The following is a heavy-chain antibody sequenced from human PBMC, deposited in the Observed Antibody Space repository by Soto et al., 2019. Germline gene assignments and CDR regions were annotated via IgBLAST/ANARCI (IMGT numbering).Heavy chain of an antibody. CDR3: ARGSLLDGMDV. CDR2: IYHTGST. Sequence: PSETLSLTCTVSGDSISSGGYSWNWIRQPPGKGLEWIGYIYHTGSTYYNPSLKSRVTISVDRSKNQFSLNLSSVTAADTAVYYCARGSLLDGMDVWGQGTTVTVSS. CDR1: GDSISSGGYS. V-gene: IGHV4-30-2*01. J-gene: IGHJ6*02. D-gene: IGHD3-10*01.